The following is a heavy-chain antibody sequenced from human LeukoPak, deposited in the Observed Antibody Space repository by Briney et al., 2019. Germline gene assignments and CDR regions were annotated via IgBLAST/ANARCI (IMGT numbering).Heavy chain of an antibody. CDR3: ARPNITSYYDSRGYDAFDV. J-gene: IGHJ3*01. CDR1: GYRFSTYW. CDR2: IYPGDSDT. D-gene: IGHD3-22*01. V-gene: IGHV5-51*01. Sequence: GESLQISCKGSGYRFSTYWIAWVRQMPGKGLEWMGIIYPGDSDTRYSPSFQGQVTISADKSVNTAYLQWSSLKASDTAMYYCARPNITSYYDSRGYDAFDVWGQGTMVTVYS.